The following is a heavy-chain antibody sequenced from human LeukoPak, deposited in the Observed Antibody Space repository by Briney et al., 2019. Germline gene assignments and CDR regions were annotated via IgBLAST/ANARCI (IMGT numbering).Heavy chain of an antibody. D-gene: IGHD5-18*01. CDR1: GFTFSSYA. V-gene: IGHV3-21*01. Sequence: GGSLRLSCAASGFTFSSYAMNWVRQAPGKGLEWVASIGSGGRHIHYADSVKGRFTISRDNAKNSLYLQMNSLRAEDTAVYYCARSGYTYGFDYWGQGALVTVSS. J-gene: IGHJ4*02. CDR3: ARSGYTYGFDY. CDR2: IGSGGRHI.